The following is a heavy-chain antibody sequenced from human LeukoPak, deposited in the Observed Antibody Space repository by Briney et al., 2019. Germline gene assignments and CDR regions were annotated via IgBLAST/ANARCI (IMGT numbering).Heavy chain of an antibody. J-gene: IGHJ5*02. CDR2: IYYSGST. CDR1: GGSISSYY. V-gene: IGHV4-59*01. Sequence: SETLSLTCTVSGGSISSYYWSWIRQPPGKGLEWIGYIYYSGSTNYNPSLKSRVTISVDTSKNQFSLKLSPVTAADTAVYYCARRSYYYDSSGFNWFDPWGQGTLVTVSS. D-gene: IGHD3-22*01. CDR3: ARRSYYYDSSGFNWFDP.